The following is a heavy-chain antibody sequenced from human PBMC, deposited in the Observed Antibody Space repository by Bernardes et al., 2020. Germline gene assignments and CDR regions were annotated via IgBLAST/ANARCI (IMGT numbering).Heavy chain of an antibody. CDR2: IYYSGST. D-gene: IGHD1-26*01. CDR1: GGSISSSSYY. J-gene: IGHJ5*02. Sequence: SETLSLTCTVSGGSISSSSYYWGWIRQPPGKGLEWIGSIYYSGSTYYNPSLKSRVTISVDTSKNQFSLKLSSVTAADTAVYYCARLVGAKVNWFDPWGQGTLVTVSS. V-gene: IGHV4-39*01. CDR3: ARLVGAKVNWFDP.